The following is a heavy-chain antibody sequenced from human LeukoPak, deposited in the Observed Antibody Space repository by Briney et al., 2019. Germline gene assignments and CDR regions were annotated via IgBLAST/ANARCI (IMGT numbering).Heavy chain of an antibody. CDR1: GFTFSSYA. D-gene: IGHD2-2*01. CDR3: AKTFAPVLVPAAFPDY. CDR2: ISGSGGST. J-gene: IGHJ4*02. Sequence: GGSLRLPCAAAGFTFSSYAMSWVRQAPGKGLEWVSGISGSGGSTYYADSVKGRLTISRDNSKNTLYLQMNSLRADDTAVYYCAKTFAPVLVPAAFPDYWGQGTLVTVSS. V-gene: IGHV3-23*01.